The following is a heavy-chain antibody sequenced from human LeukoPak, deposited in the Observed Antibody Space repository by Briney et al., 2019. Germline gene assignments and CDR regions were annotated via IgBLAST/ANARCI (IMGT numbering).Heavy chain of an antibody. CDR1: GYTFTSYG. Sequence: ASVKVSCKASGYTFTSYGISWVRQAPGQGLEWMGWISAYNGNTNYAQKLQGRVTMTTDTSTSTAYMELRSLRSDDTAVYYCARPRDYYDSSGYYTYWGQGTLVTVSS. D-gene: IGHD3-22*01. CDR2: ISAYNGNT. J-gene: IGHJ4*02. V-gene: IGHV1-18*01. CDR3: ARPRDYYDSSGYYTY.